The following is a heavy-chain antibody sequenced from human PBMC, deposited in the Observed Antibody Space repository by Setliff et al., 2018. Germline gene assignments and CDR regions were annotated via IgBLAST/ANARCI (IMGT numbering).Heavy chain of an antibody. V-gene: IGHV4-4*02. D-gene: IGHD3-22*01. CDR1: GASINSLSW. J-gene: IGHJ4*02. Sequence: SETLSLTCTVSGASINSLSWWSWVRQPPGKGLEWIGEIYHDGNDKYTPSVHYSPSLKSRVTISIDKSNNQFSLKLTSMTAADTAVYYCARAPRYFDSTGSYFDGWGQGTLVTVSS. CDR3: ARAPRYFDSTGSYFDG. CDR2: IYHDGND.